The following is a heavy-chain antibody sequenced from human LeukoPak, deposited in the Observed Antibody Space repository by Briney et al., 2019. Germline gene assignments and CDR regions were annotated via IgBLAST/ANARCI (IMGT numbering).Heavy chain of an antibody. Sequence: GGSLRLSCVVSGFTFSTYSMNWVRQAPGKGLEWVSYISSSSSTIYYADSVKGRFTISRDNAKNSLYLQMNSLRAEDTAVYYCAKSNPLDYWGQGTLVTVSS. D-gene: IGHD1-14*01. V-gene: IGHV3-48*01. CDR1: GFTFSTYS. CDR3: AKSNPLDY. CDR2: ISSSSSTI. J-gene: IGHJ4*02.